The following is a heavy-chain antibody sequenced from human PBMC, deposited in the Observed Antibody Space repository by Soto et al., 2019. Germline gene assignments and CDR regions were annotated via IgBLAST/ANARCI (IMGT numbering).Heavy chain of an antibody. J-gene: IGHJ6*04. Sequence: SETLSLTCTVSGGSISSYYCSWIRQSTGKGLEWIGRIDTSGTTNYNPSLKSRVTMSVDASKNQFSLNLSSVTAADTAVYYCARGPRGYVYYHGMDVWGKGTTATVSS. CDR1: GGSISSYY. CDR2: IDTSGTT. D-gene: IGHD3-10*01. V-gene: IGHV4-4*07. CDR3: ARGPRGYVYYHGMDV.